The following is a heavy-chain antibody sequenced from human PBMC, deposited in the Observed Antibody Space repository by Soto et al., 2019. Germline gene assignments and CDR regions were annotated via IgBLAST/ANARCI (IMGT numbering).Heavy chain of an antibody. Sequence: QVQLQESGPGLVKPSGTLSLTCAVSSDSITSSNWWSWVRQSPGKGLEWIGEVSHSGSTNYIPSRKSRVTISVDKSRNQFSLRLNSVTAADTAVYYCARNRYGGYDFDYWGQGTRVTVSS. D-gene: IGHD5-12*01. V-gene: IGHV4-4*02. J-gene: IGHJ4*02. CDR1: SDSITSSNW. CDR3: ARNRYGGYDFDY. CDR2: VSHSGST.